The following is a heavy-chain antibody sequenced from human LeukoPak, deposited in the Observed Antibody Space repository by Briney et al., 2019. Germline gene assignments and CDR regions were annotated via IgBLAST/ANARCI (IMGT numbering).Heavy chain of an antibody. J-gene: IGHJ6*02. CDR2: IKQDGSEK. V-gene: IGHV3-7*04. Sequence: GGALRLSSSASGFTFITFAMHWVRQAPGKGGEGVATIKQDGSEKYYVDSVKGRFTISRDNAKNSLYLQMSSLRAEDTALYYCARELPGYRGMDVWGQGTTVTVSS. CDR3: ARELPGYRGMDV. D-gene: IGHD2-15*01. CDR1: GFTFITFA.